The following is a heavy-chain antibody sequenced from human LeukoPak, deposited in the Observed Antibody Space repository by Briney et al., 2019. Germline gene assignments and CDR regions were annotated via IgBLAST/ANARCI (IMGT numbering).Heavy chain of an antibody. Sequence: GGSLRLSCAASGFTFDDYAMHWVRQAPGKGLEWVSGISWNSGSIGYADSVKGRFTISGDNAKNSLYLQMNSLRAEDTALYYCARGQWLVTSSFDSWGQGTLVTVSS. D-gene: IGHD6-19*01. V-gene: IGHV3-9*01. CDR3: ARGQWLVTSSFDS. J-gene: IGHJ4*02. CDR1: GFTFDDYA. CDR2: ISWNSGSI.